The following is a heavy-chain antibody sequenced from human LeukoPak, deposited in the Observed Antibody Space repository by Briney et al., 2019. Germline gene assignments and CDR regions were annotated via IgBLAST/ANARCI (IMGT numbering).Heavy chain of an antibody. D-gene: IGHD2-8*01. J-gene: IGHJ5*02. CDR2: INHSGST. CDR1: GGSFSGYY. V-gene: IGHV4-34*01. CDR3: ARETNRFDP. Sequence: TSETLSLTCAVYGGSFSGYYWSWIRQPPGKGLEWIGEINHSGSTNYNPSLKSRVTISVDTSKNQFSLKLSSVTAADTAAYYCARETNRFDPWGQGTLVTVSS.